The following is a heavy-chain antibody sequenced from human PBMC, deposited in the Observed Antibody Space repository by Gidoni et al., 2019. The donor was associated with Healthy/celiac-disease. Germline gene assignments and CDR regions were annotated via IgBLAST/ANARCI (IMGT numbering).Heavy chain of an antibody. J-gene: IGHJ4*02. V-gene: IGHV3-43*01. CDR1: GFTFADYT. CDR3: AKEGGYCSGGSCYSYDYFDY. CDR2: ISWEGGST. D-gene: IGHD2-15*01. Sequence: EVPLVESGGVVVQPGGSLSLSCAASGFTFADYTMPWGRQAPGKGLEWGSLISWEGGSTYYADSVKGRFTISRDNSKNSLYLQMNSLRTEDTALYYCAKEGGYCSGGSCYSYDYFDYWGQGTLVTVSS.